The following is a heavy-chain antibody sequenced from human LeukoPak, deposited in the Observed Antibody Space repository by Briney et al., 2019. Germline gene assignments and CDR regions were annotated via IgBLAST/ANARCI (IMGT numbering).Heavy chain of an antibody. CDR3: AKGLAAAGTGDDY. J-gene: IGHJ4*02. V-gene: IGHV3-9*01. CDR2: ISWNSGSI. Sequence: PGGSLRLSCAASGFTFDDYAMHWVRQAPGKGLEWVSGISWNSGSIGYADSVKGRFTISRDNAKNSLYLQMNSLRAEDTALYYCAKGLAAAGTGDDYWGQGTLVTVSS. CDR1: GFTFDDYA. D-gene: IGHD6-13*01.